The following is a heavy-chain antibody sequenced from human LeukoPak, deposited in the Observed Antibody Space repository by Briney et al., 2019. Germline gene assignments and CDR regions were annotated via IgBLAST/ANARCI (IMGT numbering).Heavy chain of an antibody. CDR2: ISYGGSNK. J-gene: IGHJ3*02. Sequence: GGSLRLSCAASGFTFSSYGMHWVRQAPGKGLEWVAVISYGGSNKYYADSVKGRFTISRDNSKNTLYLQMNSLRAEDTAVYYCAKDPPLVVSPNAFDIWGQGTMVTVSS. CDR1: GFTFSSYG. V-gene: IGHV3-33*05. CDR3: AKDPPLVVSPNAFDI. D-gene: IGHD2-15*01.